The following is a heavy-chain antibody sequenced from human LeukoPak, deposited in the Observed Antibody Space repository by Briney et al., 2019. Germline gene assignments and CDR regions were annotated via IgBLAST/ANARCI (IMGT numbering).Heavy chain of an antibody. V-gene: IGHV3-23*01. CDR1: GFTFSSYA. CDR3: AKNYYYYYGMDV. CDR2: ISGSGGSA. Sequence: GGSLRLSCAASGFTFSSYAMRWVRQAPGKGLEWVSAISGSGGSAYYADSVKGRFTTSRDNSKNTLYLQMNSLRAEDTAVYYCAKNYYYYYGMDVWGQGTTVTVSS. J-gene: IGHJ6*02.